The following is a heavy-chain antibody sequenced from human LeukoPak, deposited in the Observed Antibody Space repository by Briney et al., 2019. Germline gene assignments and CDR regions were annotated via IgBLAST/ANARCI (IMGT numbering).Heavy chain of an antibody. J-gene: IGHJ5*02. CDR3: AKAPGSRGPAASYNWFDP. D-gene: IGHD2-2*01. CDR1: GFTFSSYA. Sequence: GGSLRLSCAASGFTFSSYAMSWVRQAPGKGLEWVSAISGSGGSTYYADSVKGRFTISRDNSKNTLYLQMNSLRAEDTAVYYCAKAPGSRGPAASYNWFDPWGQGTLVTVSS. CDR2: ISGSGGST. V-gene: IGHV3-23*01.